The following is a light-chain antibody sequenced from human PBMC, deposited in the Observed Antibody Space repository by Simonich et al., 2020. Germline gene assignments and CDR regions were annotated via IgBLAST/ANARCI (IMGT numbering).Light chain of an antibody. CDR3: QSYDSSNQV. CDR2: EDN. CDR1: SGSIASNY. V-gene: IGLV6-57*03. J-gene: IGLJ3*02. Sequence: NFMLTQPHSVSESPGKTVTISCTRSSGSIASNYVQWYQQRPGSAPTTVISEDNQRPAGVPDRFSGSIDSSANSASLTISGRKTEDEADYYCQSYDSSNQVFGGGTKLTVL.